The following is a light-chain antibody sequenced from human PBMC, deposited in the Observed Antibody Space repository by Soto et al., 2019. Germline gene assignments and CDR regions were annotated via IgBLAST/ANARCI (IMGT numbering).Light chain of an antibody. V-gene: IGKV1-5*03. CDR2: TAS. Sequence: DIQMTQSPSTLSGSPGDRATITCRASQTVSSSLAWYQQKPGKAPKLLIYTASTLNSRVPARFSGSGSGTEFTLTISSLQSDDFAIYYCQQYNSCPGAFGQGPKVDI. CDR1: QTVSSS. CDR3: QQYNSCPGA. J-gene: IGKJ1*01.